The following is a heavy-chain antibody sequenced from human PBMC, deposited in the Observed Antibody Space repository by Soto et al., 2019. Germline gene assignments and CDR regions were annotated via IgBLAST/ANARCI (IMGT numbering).Heavy chain of an antibody. D-gene: IGHD2-2*01. CDR1: GDSVSSNSAA. Sequence: QTLSLTCVISGDSVSSNSAAWNLIRQSPSRGLEWLGRTYYRSKWYNDYAVSVKSRITINPDTSKNQFSLQLNSVTPEDTAVYYCASGGRSSTIMYGMDVWGQGTTVTVSS. CDR2: TYYRSKWYN. V-gene: IGHV6-1*01. CDR3: ASGGRSSTIMYGMDV. J-gene: IGHJ6*02.